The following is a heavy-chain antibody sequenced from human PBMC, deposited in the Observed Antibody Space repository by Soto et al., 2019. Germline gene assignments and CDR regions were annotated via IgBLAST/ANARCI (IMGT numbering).Heavy chain of an antibody. V-gene: IGHV4-34*01. CDR2: INHSGST. D-gene: IGHD1-7*01. CDR3: ARAARGNGNYSLRSAFDI. J-gene: IGHJ3*02. Sequence: QVQLQQWGAGLLKPSETLSLTCAVYGGSFSGYYWSWIRQPPGKGLEWIGEINHSGSTNYNPSLKSRVTIAVDTSKNQFSLKLSSVTAADTAVYYGARAARGNGNYSLRSAFDIWGQGTMVTVSS. CDR1: GGSFSGYY.